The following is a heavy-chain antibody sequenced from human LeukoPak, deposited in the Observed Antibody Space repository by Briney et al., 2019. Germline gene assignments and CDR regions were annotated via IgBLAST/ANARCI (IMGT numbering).Heavy chain of an antibody. J-gene: IGHJ4*02. CDR2: VSGSSKYI. CDR3: ARGNRPPDY. V-gene: IGHV3-11*06. CDR1: GFTFSDYY. Sequence: GGSLRLSCAASGFTFSDYYMSWIRQAPGKGLEWVSYVSGSSKYINYADSVKGRFTISRDNAKNSLYLRMNSLRAEDTAAYYCARGNRPPDYWGQGTLVTVSS.